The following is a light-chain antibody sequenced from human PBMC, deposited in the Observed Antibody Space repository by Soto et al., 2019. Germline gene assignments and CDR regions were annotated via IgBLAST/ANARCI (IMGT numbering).Light chain of an antibody. CDR2: GAS. Sequence: DIQMTQSPSSLTASVGDRVTISCRASQGFSNSLAWYQQKPGKVPTLLIYGASILQSGVPSLFSGSGSGTEFTLTISSLQPEDVATYYCQKYDSAPLTFGGGTKVEIK. V-gene: IGKV1-27*01. CDR1: QGFSNS. J-gene: IGKJ4*01. CDR3: QKYDSAPLT.